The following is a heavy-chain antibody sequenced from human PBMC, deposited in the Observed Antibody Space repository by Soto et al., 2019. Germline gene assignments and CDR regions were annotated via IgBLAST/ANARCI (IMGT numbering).Heavy chain of an antibody. CDR3: ARGEQAAAGNVPTRKYYFDY. CDR2: INPRGGST. D-gene: IGHD6-13*01. Sequence: ASVKVSCKASGYTFTSYYMHWVRQAPGQGLEWMGIINPRGGSTSYAQKFQGRVTMTRDTSTSTVYMELSSLRSEDTAVYYCARGEQAAAGNVPTRKYYFDYWGQGTLVTVSS. J-gene: IGHJ4*02. V-gene: IGHV1-46*01. CDR1: GYTFTSYY.